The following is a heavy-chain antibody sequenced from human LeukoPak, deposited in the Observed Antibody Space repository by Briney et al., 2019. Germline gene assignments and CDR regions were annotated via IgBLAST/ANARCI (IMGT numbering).Heavy chain of an antibody. D-gene: IGHD6-19*01. Sequence: PGGSLRLSCAASGFTFSSYSMNWVRQAPGKGLEWVSSISSSSSYIYYADSVKGRFTISRDNAKNSLYLQMNSLRAEDTAVYYCARKGHSSGWYVDYWGQGTLVTVSS. V-gene: IGHV3-21*01. J-gene: IGHJ4*02. CDR1: GFTFSSYS. CDR2: ISSSSSYI. CDR3: ARKGHSSGWYVDY.